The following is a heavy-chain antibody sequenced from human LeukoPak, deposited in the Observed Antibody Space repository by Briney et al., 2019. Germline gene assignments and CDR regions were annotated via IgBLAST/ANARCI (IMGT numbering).Heavy chain of an antibody. CDR3: ARHGLITMVRGAHMIPNDY. Sequence: PSETLSLTCAVYGGSFSGYYWSWIRQPPGKGLEWIGEINHSGSTNYNPSLKSRVTISVDTSKNQFSLKLSSVTAADTAVYYCARHGLITMVRGAHMIPNDYWGQGTLVTVSS. D-gene: IGHD3-10*01. CDR2: INHSGST. J-gene: IGHJ4*02. CDR1: GGSFSGYY. V-gene: IGHV4-34*01.